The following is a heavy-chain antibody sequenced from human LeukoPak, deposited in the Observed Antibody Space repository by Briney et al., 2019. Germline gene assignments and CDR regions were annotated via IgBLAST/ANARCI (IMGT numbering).Heavy chain of an antibody. V-gene: IGHV4-59*02. CDR1: GDSVSSYY. D-gene: IGHD3-22*01. CDR3: AKTYYYDSSHYYPAGFDY. Sequence: PSETLSLTCTVSGDSVSSYYWNWIRQPPGKGLEWIGSIFYGGSTYYNPSLKSRVTISVDTSKNQFSLRLSSVTAADTAVYYCAKTYYYDSSHYYPAGFDYWGQGTLVTVSS. CDR2: IFYGGST. J-gene: IGHJ4*02.